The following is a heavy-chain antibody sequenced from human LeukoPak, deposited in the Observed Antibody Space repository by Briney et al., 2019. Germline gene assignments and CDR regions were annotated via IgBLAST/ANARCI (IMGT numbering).Heavy chain of an antibody. CDR3: ARAITYYDILTGYDY. CDR1: GYTFTSYG. Sequence: GASVKASCKASGYTFTSYGISWVRQTPGQGLEWMGWISAYNGNTNYAQKLQGRVTMTTDTSTSTAYMELRSLRSDDTAVYYCARAITYYDILTGYDYWGQGTLVTVSS. D-gene: IGHD3-9*01. CDR2: ISAYNGNT. V-gene: IGHV1-18*01. J-gene: IGHJ4*02.